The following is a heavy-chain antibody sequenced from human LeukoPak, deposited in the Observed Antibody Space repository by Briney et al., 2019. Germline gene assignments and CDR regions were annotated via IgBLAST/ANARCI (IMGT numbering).Heavy chain of an antibody. D-gene: IGHD2-21*02. V-gene: IGHV1-8*03. Sequence: ASVKVSCKASGYTFTNYHINWVRQASGQGLEWMTWINPDTGDKGYARKFQDRVTITTDTSISTAYMELSSLSSEDTAVYFCARTTAMTASGYDYWGQETLVTVS. CDR1: GYTFTNYH. CDR3: ARTTAMTASGYDY. CDR2: INPDTGDK. J-gene: IGHJ4*02.